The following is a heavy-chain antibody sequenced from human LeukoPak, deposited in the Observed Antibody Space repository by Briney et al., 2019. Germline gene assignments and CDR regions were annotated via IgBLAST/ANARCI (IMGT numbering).Heavy chain of an antibody. J-gene: IGHJ4*02. V-gene: IGHV3-23*01. CDR3: AKDRADSGYDFVFDY. CDR2: ISGSGGST. CDR1: GFTFSDYA. D-gene: IGHD5-12*01. Sequence: GGSLRLSCVVSGFTFSDYAMSWVRQAPGKGLEWVSAISGSGGSTYYADSVKGRFTISRDNSKNTLYLQMNSLRAEDTAVYYCAKDRADSGYDFVFDYWGQGTLVTVSS.